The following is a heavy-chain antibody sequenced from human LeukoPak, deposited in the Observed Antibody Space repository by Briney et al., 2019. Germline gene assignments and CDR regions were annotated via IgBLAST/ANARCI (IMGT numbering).Heavy chain of an antibody. Sequence: SETLSLTCAVYGGSFSGYYWSWIRQPPGKGLEWIGEINHSGSTKYNPSLKRRVTISLDTSKTQFSLKLSSVTAADTAVYYCARAQQDYDILTGYYTGEYVFDYWGQGTLVTVSS. CDR1: GGSFSGYY. D-gene: IGHD3-9*01. J-gene: IGHJ4*02. CDR3: ARAQQDYDILTGYYTGEYVFDY. V-gene: IGHV4-34*01. CDR2: INHSGST.